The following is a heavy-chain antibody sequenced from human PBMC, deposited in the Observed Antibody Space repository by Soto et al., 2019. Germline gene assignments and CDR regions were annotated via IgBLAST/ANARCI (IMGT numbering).Heavy chain of an antibody. CDR1: GFTFSSYA. CDR2: ISGSGGST. CDR3: AKAIYGEGRPYGMDV. J-gene: IGHJ6*02. V-gene: IGHV3-23*01. D-gene: IGHD4-17*01. Sequence: EVQLLESGGGLVQPGGSLRLSCAASGFTFSSYAMSWVRQAPGKGLEWVSAISGSGGSTYYADSVKGRFTISRDNSKNTLYLKMNSLRAEDTAVYYCAKAIYGEGRPYGMDVWGQGTTVTVSS.